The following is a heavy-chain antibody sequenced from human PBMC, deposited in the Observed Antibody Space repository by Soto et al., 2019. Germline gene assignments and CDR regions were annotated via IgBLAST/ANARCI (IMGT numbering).Heavy chain of an antibody. J-gene: IGHJ3*02. D-gene: IGHD3-22*01. CDR3: AASRAGSGDDYREACDS. Sequence: QVQLVQSGAEVKKPGASVKVSCKASGYTFTSYDLNWVRQAPGPGLEWMGWMNPTSGNTGYAQKFQGRDTMTRNTTKRTAEKELSSRRSEDTVVYYGAASRAGSGDDYREACDSWGKGTMVTVSS. V-gene: IGHV1-8*01. CDR2: MNPTSGNT. CDR1: GYTFTSYD.